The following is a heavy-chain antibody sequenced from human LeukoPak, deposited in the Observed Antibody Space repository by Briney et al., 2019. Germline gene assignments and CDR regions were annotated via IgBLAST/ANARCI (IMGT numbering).Heavy chain of an antibody. CDR3: AKGGYYGSGSYDLS. CDR2: INYDGSEK. V-gene: IGHV3-7*02. Sequence: GGSLRLSCAASRFTFTSYWMSWVRQAPGKGLEWVANINYDGSEKYYIDSVKGRFTISRDNAKNSLYLQMNSLRVEDTAVYYCAKGGYYGSGSYDLSWGHGTLVTVSS. CDR1: RFTFTSYW. J-gene: IGHJ4*01. D-gene: IGHD3-10*01.